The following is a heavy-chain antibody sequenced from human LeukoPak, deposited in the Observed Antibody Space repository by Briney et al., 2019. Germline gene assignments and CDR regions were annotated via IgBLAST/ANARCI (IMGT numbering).Heavy chain of an antibody. D-gene: IGHD2-15*01. CDR2: ISSSSVTI. J-gene: IGHJ4*02. Sequence: GGSLRLSCAASGFTFSSYSMNWVRQAPGKGLEWISYISSSSVTIYYADSVKGRFTISRDNAKNSLYLQMHSLRAEDTAVYYCTRRHGGYPFDYWGQGTLVTVSS. CDR3: TRRHGGYPFDY. V-gene: IGHV3-48*01. CDR1: GFTFSSYS.